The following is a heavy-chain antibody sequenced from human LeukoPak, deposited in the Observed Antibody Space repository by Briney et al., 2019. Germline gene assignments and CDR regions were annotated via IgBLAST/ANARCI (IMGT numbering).Heavy chain of an antibody. CDR3: ARGPVVPAAWDYFGY. J-gene: IGHJ4*02. CDR1: GFTFSSYA. V-gene: IGHV3-30*04. Sequence: GRSLRLSCAASGFTFSSYAMHWVRQAPGKGLEWVAVISYDGSNKYYADSVKGRFTISRDNSKNTPYLQMNSLRAEDTAVYYCARGPVVPAAWDYFGYWGQGTLVTVSS. D-gene: IGHD2-2*01. CDR2: ISYDGSNK.